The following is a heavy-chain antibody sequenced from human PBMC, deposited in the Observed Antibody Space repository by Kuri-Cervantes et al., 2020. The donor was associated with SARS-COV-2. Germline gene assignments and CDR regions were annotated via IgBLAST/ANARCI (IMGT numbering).Heavy chain of an antibody. Sequence: SVKVSCKASGGTFSSYAISWVRQAPGQGLEWMGGIIPIFGTANYAQKFQGRVTITTDESTSTAYMELSSLRSEDTAVYYCARWVVPAASGYYYYYMDVWGKGTTVTVSS. J-gene: IGHJ6*03. D-gene: IGHD2-2*01. CDR2: IIPIFGTA. V-gene: IGHV1-69*05. CDR3: ARWVVPAASGYYYYYMDV. CDR1: GGTFSSYA.